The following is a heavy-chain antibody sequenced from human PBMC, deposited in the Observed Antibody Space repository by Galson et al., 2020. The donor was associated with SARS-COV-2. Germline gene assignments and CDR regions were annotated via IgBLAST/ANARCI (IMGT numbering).Heavy chain of an antibody. Sequence: QLGESLKISCAASGFTVSSNYMSWVRQAPGKGLEWVSVIYSGGSTYYADSVKGRFTISRHNSKNTLYLQMNSLRAEDTAVYYCARVKVELRSGVGVYYYMDVWGKGTTVTVSS. D-gene: IGHD3-10*02. CDR3: ARVKVELRSGVGVYYYMDV. CDR2: IYSGGST. J-gene: IGHJ6*03. CDR1: GFTVSSNY. V-gene: IGHV3-53*04.